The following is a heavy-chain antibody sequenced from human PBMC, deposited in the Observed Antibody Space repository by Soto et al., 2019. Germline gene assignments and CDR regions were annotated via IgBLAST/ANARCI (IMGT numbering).Heavy chain of an antibody. CDR3: ARDRSTVGYCDY. V-gene: IGHV3-30-3*01. D-gene: IGHD4-4*01. CDR2: ISYDGSNK. J-gene: IGHJ4*02. CDR1: GFTFSSYA. Sequence: HPGGSLRLSCAASGFTFSSYAMHWVRQAPGKGLEWVAVISYDGSNKYYADSVKGRFTISRDNSKNTLYLQMNSLRAEDTAVYYCARDRSTVGYCDYWGRRTLVTV.